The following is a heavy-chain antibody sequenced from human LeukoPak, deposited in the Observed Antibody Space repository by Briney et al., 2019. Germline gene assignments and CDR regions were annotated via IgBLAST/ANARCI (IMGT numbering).Heavy chain of an antibody. Sequence: SSETLSLTCTVSGGSISSYYWSWIRQPPGKGLEWSGYIYYSGSTNYNPSLKSRVTISVDTSKNQFSLKLTSVTAADTAVYYCARGVPEYYDFWSGYFYYFDYWGQGTLVTVSS. J-gene: IGHJ4*02. V-gene: IGHV4-59*01. CDR2: IYYSGST. CDR3: ARGVPEYYDFWSGYFYYFDY. D-gene: IGHD3-3*01. CDR1: GGSISSYY.